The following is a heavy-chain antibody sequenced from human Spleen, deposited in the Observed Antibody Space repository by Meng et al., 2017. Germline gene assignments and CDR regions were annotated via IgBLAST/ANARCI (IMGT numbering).Heavy chain of an antibody. D-gene: IGHD2-21*01. CDR3: ARDENISLGKLFGDY. J-gene: IGHJ4*02. V-gene: IGHV1-2*06. CDR2: INPDTGDT. CDR1: GNTFSDDY. Sequence: ASVKVSCKTSGNTFSDDYMHWVRQAPGQGLEWMGHINPDTGDTLYAQKFQGRVSMTGDTSISTAYVELSGLRSDDTAVYYCARDENISLGKLFGDYWGQGTLVTVSS.